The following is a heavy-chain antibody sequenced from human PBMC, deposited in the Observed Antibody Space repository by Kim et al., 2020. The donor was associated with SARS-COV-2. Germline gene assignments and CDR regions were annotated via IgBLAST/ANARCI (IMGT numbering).Heavy chain of an antibody. D-gene: IGHD3-10*01. CDR3: AKEVAVGTMFRGLAP. CDR1: GFSFSTYG. Sequence: GGSLRLSCAASGFSFSTYGMQWFRQAPGKGLEWVAVIAYDGSNRFYADSVKDRFTISRDNSKNTLYLQVNSLRVEDTAVYYCAKEVAVGTMFRGLAPWGQGTLVTVSS. CDR2: IAYDGSNR. J-gene: IGHJ5*02. V-gene: IGHV3-30*18.